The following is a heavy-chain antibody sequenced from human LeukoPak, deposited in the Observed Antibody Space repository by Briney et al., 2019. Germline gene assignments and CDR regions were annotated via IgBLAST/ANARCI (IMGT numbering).Heavy chain of an antibody. CDR1: GGSISSSSYY. V-gene: IGHV4-39*01. Sequence: SETLSLTCTVSGGSISSSSYYWGWIRQPPGKGLEWIGSIYYSGSTYYNPSLKSRVTISVDTSKNQFSLKLSSVTAADTAMYCCARHPSMTTVVMDVWGKGTTVTVSS. D-gene: IGHD4-23*01. J-gene: IGHJ6*04. CDR3: ARHPSMTTVVMDV. CDR2: IYYSGST.